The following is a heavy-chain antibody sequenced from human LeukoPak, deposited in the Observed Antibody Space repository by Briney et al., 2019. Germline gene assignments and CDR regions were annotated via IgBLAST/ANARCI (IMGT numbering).Heavy chain of an antibody. V-gene: IGHV4-38-2*01. Sequence: PSETLSLTCAVSGYSISSGYYWGWIRQPPGKGLEWIGSIYHSGSTYYNPSLKSRVTISVDTSKNQFSLKLSSVTAADTAVYYCARQGTFGNYDFRSGYSIDPWGQGTLVTVSS. CDR1: GYSISSGYY. D-gene: IGHD3-3*01. CDR3: ARQGTFGNYDFRSGYSIDP. CDR2: IYHSGST. J-gene: IGHJ5*02.